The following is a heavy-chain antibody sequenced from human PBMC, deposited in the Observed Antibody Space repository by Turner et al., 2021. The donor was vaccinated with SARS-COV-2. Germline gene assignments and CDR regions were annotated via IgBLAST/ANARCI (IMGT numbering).Heavy chain of an antibody. Sequence: QVQLVQSGAEGKKPGASVKVSCKASGYTFTAYNIHWLRQAPGKGLEWMGWVTANSGDTNYAQKFQGRVTMTRDTSISTAYMELSSLRSDDTAVYYCARVCNGNVCKNFDYWGQGTLVTVSS. CDR2: VTANSGDT. CDR1: GYTFTAYN. D-gene: IGHD2-15*01. J-gene: IGHJ4*02. V-gene: IGHV1-2*02. CDR3: ARVCNGNVCKNFDY.